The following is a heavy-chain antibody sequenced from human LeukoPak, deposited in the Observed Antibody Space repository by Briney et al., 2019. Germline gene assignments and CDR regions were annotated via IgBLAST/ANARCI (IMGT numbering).Heavy chain of an antibody. CDR2: IYYSGST. D-gene: IGHD6-19*01. J-gene: IGHJ4*02. Sequence: SETLSLTCTVSGGSISSGGYYWSWIRQHPGKGLEWIGYIYYSGSTYYNPSLKSRVTISVDTSKNQFSLKLSSVTAADTAVYYCARHDNHSSGLRGTTLTFDYWGQGTLVTVSS. CDR3: ARHDNHSSGLRGTTLTFDY. V-gene: IGHV4-31*03. CDR1: GGSISSGGYY.